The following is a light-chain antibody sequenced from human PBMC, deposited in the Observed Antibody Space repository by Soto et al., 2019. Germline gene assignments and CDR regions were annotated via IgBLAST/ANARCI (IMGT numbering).Light chain of an antibody. V-gene: IGKV3-15*01. J-gene: IGKJ1*01. CDR1: QSVSSN. CDR2: GAS. CDR3: QQYDNWWT. Sequence: EIVMTQSPATLSVSPGERATLSCRASQSVSSNLVWYQQKPGQAPRLLIYGASTRATGIPARFSGSGSGTDFTLTISSLQSEDFAVYFCQQYDNWWTFGQGTKVEVK.